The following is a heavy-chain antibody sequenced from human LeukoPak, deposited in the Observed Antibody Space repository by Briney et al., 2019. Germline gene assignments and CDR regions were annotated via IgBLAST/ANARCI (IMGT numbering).Heavy chain of an antibody. CDR1: GFTFSSYG. V-gene: IGHV3-33*06. CDR3: AKAARESGYYTYFDY. D-gene: IGHD3-22*01. CDR2: IWYDGSNK. J-gene: IGHJ4*02. Sequence: GGSLRLSCAASGFTFSSYGMHWVRQAPGKGLEWVAVIWYDGSNKYYADSVKGRFTISRDNSKNTLYLQMNSLRAEDTAVYYCAKAARESGYYTYFDYWGQGTPVTVSS.